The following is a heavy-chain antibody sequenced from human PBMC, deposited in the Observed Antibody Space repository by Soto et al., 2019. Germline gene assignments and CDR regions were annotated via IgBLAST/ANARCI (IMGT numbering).Heavy chain of an antibody. J-gene: IGHJ6*02. CDR2: IIPIFGTA. D-gene: IGHD6-13*01. V-gene: IGHV1-69*06. CDR1: GGTFSSYA. Sequence: SVKVSCKASGGTFSSYAISWVRQAPGQGLEWMGGIIPIFGTANYAQKFQGRVTITADKSTSTAYMELSSLRSEDTAVYYCARVPSAGQQQMVFHYYGIGVWGQGTTVTVYS. CDR3: ARVPSAGQQQMVFHYYGIGV.